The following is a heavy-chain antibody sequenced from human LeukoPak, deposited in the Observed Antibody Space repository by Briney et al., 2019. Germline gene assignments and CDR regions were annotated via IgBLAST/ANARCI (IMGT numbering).Heavy chain of an antibody. CDR2: IYYSGST. CDR3: ARTSYGSGLFDY. D-gene: IGHD3-10*01. J-gene: IGHJ4*02. Sequence: SETLSLTCTVSGGSISSGDYYWSWIHQPPGKGLEWIGYIYYSGSTNYNPSLKSRLTISVDTSKNQFSLRLDSVTAADTAVYYCARTSYGSGLFDYWGQGTLVTVSS. CDR1: GGSISSGDYY. V-gene: IGHV4-30-4*01.